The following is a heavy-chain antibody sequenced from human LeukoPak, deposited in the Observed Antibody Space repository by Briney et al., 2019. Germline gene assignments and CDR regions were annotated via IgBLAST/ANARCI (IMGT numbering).Heavy chain of an antibody. CDR3: ARRSDTAMVFDDY. CDR2: INHSGST. V-gene: IGHV4-34*01. CDR1: GGSFSGYD. D-gene: IGHD5-18*01. Sequence: SETLSLTCAVYGGSFSGYDWSWIRQPPGKGLEWIGEINHSGSTNYNPSLKSRVTMSVDTSKNQFSLELSSVTAADTAVYYCARRSDTAMVFDDYWGQGTLVTVSS. J-gene: IGHJ4*02.